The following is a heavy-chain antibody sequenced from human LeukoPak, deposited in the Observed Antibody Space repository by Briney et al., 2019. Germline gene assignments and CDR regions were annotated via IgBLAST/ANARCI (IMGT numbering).Heavy chain of an antibody. V-gene: IGHV4-34*01. CDR3: ARGAYYYDSRGYFTFHI. CDR2: INHSGST. Sequence: SETLSLTCAVYGGSFSGYYWSWIRQPPGKGLEWIGEINHSGSTNYNPSLKSRVTMSVDTSKNQFSLKLSSVTAADMAVYYCARGAYYYDSRGYFTFHIWGQGTMVTVSS. D-gene: IGHD3-22*01. J-gene: IGHJ3*02. CDR1: GGSFSGYY.